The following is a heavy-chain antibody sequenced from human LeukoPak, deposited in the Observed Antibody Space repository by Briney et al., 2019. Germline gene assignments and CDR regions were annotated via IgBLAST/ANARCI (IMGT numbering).Heavy chain of an antibody. Sequence: GGSLRLSCAASGLNVSTSYMSWVRQAPGKGLEWVSVIYRGGDIFYADSVTGRFTISRDNAKNTLYLQMNSLRAEDTAMYYCADISFWGQGILVTVSS. CDR1: GLNVSTSY. CDR2: IYRGGDI. V-gene: IGHV3-53*01. CDR3: ADISF. J-gene: IGHJ4*02. D-gene: IGHD2-15*01.